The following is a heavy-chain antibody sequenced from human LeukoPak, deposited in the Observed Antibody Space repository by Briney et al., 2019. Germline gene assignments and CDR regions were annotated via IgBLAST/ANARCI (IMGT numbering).Heavy chain of an antibody. CDR3: VRDYGMATIDY. CDR2: IWYDGSNK. V-gene: IGHV3-33*01. D-gene: IGHD5-12*01. J-gene: IGHJ4*02. Sequence: GGSLRLSCAASGFTFSSYGMHWVRQAPGKGLEWVAVIWYDGSNKYYADSVKGRFTISRDNSKNTLYLQMNSLRAEDTAVYYCVRDYGMATIDYWGQGTLVTVSS. CDR1: GFTFSSYG.